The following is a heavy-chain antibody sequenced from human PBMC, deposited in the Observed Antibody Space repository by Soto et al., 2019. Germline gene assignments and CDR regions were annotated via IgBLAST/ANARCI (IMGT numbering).Heavy chain of an antibody. CDR3: ARPGYCSSTSCTHYGMDV. CDR1: GYSFTSYW. V-gene: IGHV5-10-1*01. Sequence: GESLKISCKGSGYSFTSYWISWVRQMPGKGLEWMGRIDPSDSYTNYSPSFQGHVTISADKSISTAYLQWSSLKASDTAMYYCARPGYCSSTSCTHYGMDVWGQGTTGTVSS. J-gene: IGHJ6*02. CDR2: IDPSDSYT. D-gene: IGHD2-2*03.